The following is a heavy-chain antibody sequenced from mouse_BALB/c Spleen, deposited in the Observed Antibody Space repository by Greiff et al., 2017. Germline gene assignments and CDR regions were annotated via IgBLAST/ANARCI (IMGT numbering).Heavy chain of an antibody. J-gene: IGHJ2*01. V-gene: IGHV5-12-2*01. Sequence: DVKLVESGGGLVQPGGSLKLSCAASGFTFSSYTMSWVRQTPEKRLEWVAYISNGGGSTYYPDTVKGRFTISRDNAKNTLYLQMSSLKSEDTAMYYCARHEYGNSYYFDYWGQGTTLTVSS. CDR3: ARHEYGNSYYFDY. CDR1: GFTFSSYT. CDR2: ISNGGGST. D-gene: IGHD2-10*02.